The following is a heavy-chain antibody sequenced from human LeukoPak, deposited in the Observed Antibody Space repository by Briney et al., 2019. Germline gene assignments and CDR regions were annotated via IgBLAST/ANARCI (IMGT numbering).Heavy chain of an antibody. J-gene: IGHJ3*02. CDR1: GFTFSDYY. V-gene: IGHV3-11*04. CDR2: ISSSGSSI. CDR3: ARDKYGSPGAFDI. D-gene: IGHD1-26*01. Sequence: TGGSLRLSCAASGFTFSDYYMSWIRQAPGKGLEWVSYISSSGSSIYYADSVKGRFTISRDNAKNSLYLQMNSLRAEDTAVYYCARDKYGSPGAFDIWGQGTMVTVSS.